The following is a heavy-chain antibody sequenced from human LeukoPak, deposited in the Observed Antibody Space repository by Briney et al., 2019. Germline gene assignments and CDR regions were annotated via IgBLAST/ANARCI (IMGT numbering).Heavy chain of an antibody. Sequence: GESLKISCKGSGYSFTSYWIGWVRQMPGKGLEWMGIIYPGDSDTRYSPSFQGQVTISADKSISPAYLQWSSLKASDTAMYYCARHHHWGWAAGDAFDIWGQGTMVTVSS. CDR3: ARHHHWGWAAGDAFDI. CDR1: GYSFTSYW. V-gene: IGHV5-51*01. D-gene: IGHD7-27*01. CDR2: IYPGDSDT. J-gene: IGHJ3*02.